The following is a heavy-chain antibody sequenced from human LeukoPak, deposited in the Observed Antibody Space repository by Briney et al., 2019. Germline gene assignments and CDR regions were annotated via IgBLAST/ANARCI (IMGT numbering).Heavy chain of an antibody. CDR2: IYPGDSDT. CDR3: ARRAWDNSGYYFDY. CDR1: GYNFSTYW. D-gene: IGHD3-22*01. J-gene: IGHJ4*02. V-gene: IGHV5-51*01. Sequence: PGESLKISCKGSGYNFSTYWIAWVRQMPGKGLEWMGIIYPGDSDTKYSPSFQGQVTISADKSISTAYVQWSSLKAADTAMYYCARRAWDNSGYYFDYWGQGTLVTVSS.